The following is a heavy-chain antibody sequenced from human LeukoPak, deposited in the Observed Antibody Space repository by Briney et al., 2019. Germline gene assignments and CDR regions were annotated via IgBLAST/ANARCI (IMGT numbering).Heavy chain of an antibody. J-gene: IGHJ3*02. CDR3: ANDKWELDAFDI. V-gene: IGHV3-23*01. D-gene: IGHD1-26*01. CDR1: GFTFSSYA. Sequence: GGSLRLSCAASGFTFSSYAMSWVRQAPGKGLEWVSGISTSGGSTYYADSVKGRFTISRDNSKNTLYLQMNSLRADDTAVYFCANDKWELDAFDIWGQGTMVTVSS. CDR2: ISTSGGST.